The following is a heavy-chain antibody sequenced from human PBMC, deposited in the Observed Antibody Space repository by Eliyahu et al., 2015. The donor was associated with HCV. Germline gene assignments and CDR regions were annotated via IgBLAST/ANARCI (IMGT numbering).Heavy chain of an antibody. CDR1: GFTFSSYW. CDR3: ARDIEGRLATMPW. Sequence: EVQLVESGGGLVQPGGSLRLSCAASGFTFSSYWMHWVRQGPGKGLVWVSNMNSDGSRTNYADSVKGRFTISRDNAKNTLFLQMNSLRGEDTAVYYCARDIEGRLATMPWWGQGTLVTVSS. V-gene: IGHV3-74*01. J-gene: IGHJ4*02. D-gene: IGHD5-24*01. CDR2: MNSDGSRT.